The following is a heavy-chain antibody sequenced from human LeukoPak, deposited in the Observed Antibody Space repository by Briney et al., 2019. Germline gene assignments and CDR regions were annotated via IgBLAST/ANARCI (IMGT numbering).Heavy chain of an antibody. V-gene: IGHV3-21*01. Sequence: GGSLRLSCAASGFTFSSYSMNWVRQAPGKGLEWVSSISSSSSYIYYADSVKGRFTISRDNAKNSLYLQMNSLRAEDTAVYYCARVFTNYDILTGYYTRNPGRSYLDWFDPWGQGTLVTVSS. D-gene: IGHD3-9*01. J-gene: IGHJ5*02. CDR2: ISSSSSYI. CDR1: GFTFSSYS. CDR3: ARVFTNYDILTGYYTRNPGRSYLDWFDP.